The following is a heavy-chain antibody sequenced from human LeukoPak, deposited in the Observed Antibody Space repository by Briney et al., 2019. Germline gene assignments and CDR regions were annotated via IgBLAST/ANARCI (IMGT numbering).Heavy chain of an antibody. Sequence: SETLSLTCTVSGYSISSGYYWGWIRQPPGKGLEWIGSIYHSGSTYYNPSLKSRVTISVDTSKNQFSLKLSSVTAADTAVYYCARDENSSVNLYWGQGTLVTVSS. J-gene: IGHJ4*02. D-gene: IGHD6-19*01. CDR1: GYSISSGYY. V-gene: IGHV4-38-2*02. CDR2: IYHSGST. CDR3: ARDENSSVNLY.